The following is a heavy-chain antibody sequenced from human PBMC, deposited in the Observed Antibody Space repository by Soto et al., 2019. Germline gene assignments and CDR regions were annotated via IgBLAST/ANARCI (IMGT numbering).Heavy chain of an antibody. J-gene: IGHJ5*02. D-gene: IGHD2-21*01. CDR1: GFTFGGYA. Sequence: GGSLRLSCAASGFTFGGYAMSWVRQAPGKGLEWVSGISGSGGSTYYADSVRGRFTISRDNCNNTLYLQMNSLRADDTAVYYCAKVIAGPNWFDPWGQGTLVTVSS. V-gene: IGHV3-23*01. CDR2: ISGSGGST. CDR3: AKVIAGPNWFDP.